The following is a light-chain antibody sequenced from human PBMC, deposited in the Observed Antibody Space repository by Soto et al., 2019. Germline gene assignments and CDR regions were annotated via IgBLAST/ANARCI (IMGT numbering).Light chain of an antibody. V-gene: IGKV3-15*01. J-gene: IGKJ4*01. Sequence: EIVMTQSPATLSVSPGERATLSCRASQTISSNLAWYQQKPGQAPRLLIYDASTRATDIPARFSGSGSGTEFTLTISSLQSEDFAIYYCQHYNNWPPHTFGGATKVEIK. CDR1: QTISSN. CDR3: QHYNNWPPHT. CDR2: DAS.